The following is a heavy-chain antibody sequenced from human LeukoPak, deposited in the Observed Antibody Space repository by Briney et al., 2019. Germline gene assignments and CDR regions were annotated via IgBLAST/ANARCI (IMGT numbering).Heavy chain of an antibody. CDR2: IYYSGST. D-gene: IGHD2-21*01. V-gene: IGHV4-59*01. J-gene: IGHJ5*02. CDR3: ARTGLWWADS. Sequence: SETLSLTCTVSGGSISSYYWSWIRQSPGKGLEWIGYIYYSGSTNYNPSLKSRVTISIDTSKNQFSLMLISVTAADTAAYYCARTGLWWADSWGQGTLVTVSS. CDR1: GGSISSYY.